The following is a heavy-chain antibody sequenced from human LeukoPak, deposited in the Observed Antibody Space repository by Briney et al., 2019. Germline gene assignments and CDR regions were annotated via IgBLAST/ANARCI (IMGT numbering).Heavy chain of an antibody. Sequence: ASVKVSCKTSGGTFSNYAISWVRQAPGQGLEWMGGIIPIFGIANYAQKFQGRVTISTDESTTTAYMELSSLRSEDTAVYYCARVSSGSYAALDCWGQGTLVTVSS. D-gene: IGHD1-26*01. CDR2: IIPIFGIA. CDR1: GGTFSNYA. CDR3: ARVSSGSYAALDC. J-gene: IGHJ4*02. V-gene: IGHV1-69*05.